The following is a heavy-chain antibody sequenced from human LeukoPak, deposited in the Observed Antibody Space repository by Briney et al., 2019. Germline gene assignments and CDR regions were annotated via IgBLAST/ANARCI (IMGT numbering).Heavy chain of an antibody. CDR1: GFTFSSYA. J-gene: IGHJ4*02. CDR3: ARMSGSGSYFDY. V-gene: IGHV3-23*01. CDR2: ISGSGSST. D-gene: IGHD1-26*01. Sequence: GGSLRLSCAASGFTFSSYAMSWVRQAPGKGLEWVSAISGSGSSTYYADSVKGRFTISRDNAKNSLSLQMNSLRAEDTAVYYCARMSGSGSYFDYWGQGTLVTVSS.